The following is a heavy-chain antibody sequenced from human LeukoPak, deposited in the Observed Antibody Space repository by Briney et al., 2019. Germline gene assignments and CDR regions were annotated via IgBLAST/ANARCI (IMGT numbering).Heavy chain of an antibody. CDR1: GNTFTGYY. CDR2: INPNSGGT. Sequence: ASVKVSCKASGNTFTGYYMHWVRQAPGQGLEWMGWINPNSGGTNYAQKFQGRVTMTRDTSISTAYMELSRLRSDDTAVYYCARGLAAADATDIWGQGTMVTVSS. CDR3: ARGLAAADATDI. J-gene: IGHJ3*02. D-gene: IGHD6-13*01. V-gene: IGHV1-2*02.